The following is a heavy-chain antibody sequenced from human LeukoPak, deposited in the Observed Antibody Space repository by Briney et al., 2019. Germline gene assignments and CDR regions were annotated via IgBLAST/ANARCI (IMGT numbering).Heavy chain of an antibody. CDR2: IYYSGST. Sequence: SETLSLTCTVSGGSISSYYWSWIRQPPGKGLEWIGYIYYSGSTNYNPSLKSRVTISVDTSKNQFSLKLSSVTAADTAVYYCARYTPSSSGWFGSGDYYYMDVRGKGTTVTVSS. J-gene: IGHJ6*03. D-gene: IGHD6-19*01. CDR1: GGSISSYY. V-gene: IGHV4-59*01. CDR3: ARYTPSSSGWFGSGDYYYMDV.